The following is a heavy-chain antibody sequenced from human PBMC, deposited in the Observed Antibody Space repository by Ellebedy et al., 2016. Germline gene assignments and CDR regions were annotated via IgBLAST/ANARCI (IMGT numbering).Heavy chain of an antibody. J-gene: IGHJ4*02. CDR1: GFTFSDFW. V-gene: IGHV3-7*01. CDR2: IGRDGSET. D-gene: IGHD3-16*01. CDR3: ARDRRLSASGYFDY. Sequence: GESLKISCAVSGFTFSDFWMSWVRHTPGKGLEWVANIGRDGSETFYVDSVKGRFTISRDNAKSSLFLQMDSLRGDDTALYYCARDRRLSASGYFDYWGPGTLVTVSS.